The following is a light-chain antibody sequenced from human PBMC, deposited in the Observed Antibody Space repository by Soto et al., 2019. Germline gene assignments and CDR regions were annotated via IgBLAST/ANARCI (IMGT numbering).Light chain of an antibody. CDR3: QQTYSIPQT. Sequence: DIQMTQSPSSLSASVGDRVIITCRASQSISSYLNWYQQKPGKAPKLLIYAASSLQSGVPSRFSGSGSGTDYTLTISSLQPEDFASYYCQQTYSIPQTFGQGTKVDIK. J-gene: IGKJ1*01. V-gene: IGKV1-39*01. CDR2: AAS. CDR1: QSISSY.